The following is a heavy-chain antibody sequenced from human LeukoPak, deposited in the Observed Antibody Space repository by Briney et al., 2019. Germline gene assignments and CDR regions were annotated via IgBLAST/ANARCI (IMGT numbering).Heavy chain of an antibody. D-gene: IGHD2-21*01. V-gene: IGHV3-21*01. Sequence: GGSLRLSCAASGFTFSSYNMNWVRQAPGKGLEWVSSITSSSSYIYYADSVKGRFTISRDNARNSLYLQMNSLRAEDTAVYYCARALYRQHIVVVNAINYWYFDLWGRGTLVTVSS. CDR3: ARALYRQHIVVVNAINYWYFDL. J-gene: IGHJ2*01. CDR1: GFTFSSYN. CDR2: ITSSSSYI.